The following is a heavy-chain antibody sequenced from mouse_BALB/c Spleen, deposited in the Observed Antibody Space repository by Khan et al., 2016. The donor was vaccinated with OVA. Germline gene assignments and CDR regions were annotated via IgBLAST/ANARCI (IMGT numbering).Heavy chain of an antibody. CDR1: GDSITSGY. V-gene: IGHV3-8*02. CDR3: ARSTYSYAFVY. D-gene: IGHD2-12*01. J-gene: IGHJ3*01. Sequence: EVQLQESGPSLVKPSQTLSLTCSVTGDSITSGYWNWIRKFPGNKLEYMGYIIYTGYTYYNPSLKSRFSITRHTSKTQNYLQLSSVTDEDTATYYCARSTYSYAFVYWGQGTLVTVSA. CDR2: IIYTGYT.